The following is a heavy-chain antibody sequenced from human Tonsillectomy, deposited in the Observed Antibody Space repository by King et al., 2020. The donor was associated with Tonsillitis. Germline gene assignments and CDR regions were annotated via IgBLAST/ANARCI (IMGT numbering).Heavy chain of an antibody. D-gene: IGHD3-3*01. CDR2: INPSGDST. J-gene: IGHJ4*02. CDR1: GYNFISYY. V-gene: IGHV1-46*03. CDR3: VRANLFFEWLLDF. Sequence: QLVQSGAEVKKPGASVKVSCKASGYNFISYYMNWVRQAPGQGLEWMGIINPSGDSTNYAQKIQGRVTMTRDTSTSTVDMELSSLRSEDTAVYYCVRANLFFEWLLDFWGQGTLVTVSS.